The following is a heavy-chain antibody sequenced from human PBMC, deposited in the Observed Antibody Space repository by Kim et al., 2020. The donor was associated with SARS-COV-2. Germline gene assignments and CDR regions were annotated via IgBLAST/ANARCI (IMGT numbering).Heavy chain of an antibody. D-gene: IGHD3-22*01. CDR1: GGSFSGYY. CDR2: INHSGST. V-gene: IGHV4-34*01. J-gene: IGHJ4*02. Sequence: SETLSLTCAVYGGSFSGYYWSWIRQPPGKGLEWIGEINHSGSTNYNPSLKSRVTISVDTSKNQFSLKLSSVTAADTAVYYCARDHHLYYYDSSGYFRFDYWGQGTLVTVSS. CDR3: ARDHHLYYYDSSGYFRFDY.